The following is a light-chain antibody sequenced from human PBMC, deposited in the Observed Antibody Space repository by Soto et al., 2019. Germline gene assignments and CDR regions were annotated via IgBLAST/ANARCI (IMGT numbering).Light chain of an antibody. Sequence: QSALTQPPSASGSPGQSVTISCTGSSSDVGGYNSVSWYQHHPGKVPKVMISEVSKRPSGVPDRFSGSKSVNTASLTVSGLQAEDEAEYYCSSYAGSNNLGFGGGTKRTVL. CDR2: EVS. V-gene: IGLV2-8*01. J-gene: IGLJ2*01. CDR3: SSYAGSNNLG. CDR1: SSDVGGYNS.